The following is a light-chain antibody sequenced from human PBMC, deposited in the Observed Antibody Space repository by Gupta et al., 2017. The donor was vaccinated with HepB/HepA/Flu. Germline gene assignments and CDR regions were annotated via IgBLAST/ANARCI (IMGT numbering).Light chain of an antibody. V-gene: IGLV2-14*03. CDR2: DVS. Sequence: QSALTQPASLSGSPGQSITISCTGTSSDIGHYNFVSWYQQYPGKAPTLLIYDVSSRLSGVSARFSGSKSANTASLTISGLQTEDEADYHCSSYTTSNTIVFGGGTQVTVL. J-gene: IGLJ2*01. CDR3: SSYTTSNTIV. CDR1: SSDIGHYNF.